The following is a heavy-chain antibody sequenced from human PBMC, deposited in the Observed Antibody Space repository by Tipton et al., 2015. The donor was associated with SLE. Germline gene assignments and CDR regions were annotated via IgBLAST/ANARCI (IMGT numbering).Heavy chain of an antibody. Sequence: SLRLSCAASGFTFSSYAMHWVRQAPGKGLEWVAVISFDGSDTYYADSVKGRFTISRDNSKNTLYLQMNSLRAEDTAVYYCAREGDLEPTAFDIWGQGTMVTVSS. V-gene: IGHV3-30*04. J-gene: IGHJ3*02. CDR3: AREGDLEPTAFDI. CDR2: ISFDGSDT. D-gene: IGHD1-1*01. CDR1: GFTFSSYA.